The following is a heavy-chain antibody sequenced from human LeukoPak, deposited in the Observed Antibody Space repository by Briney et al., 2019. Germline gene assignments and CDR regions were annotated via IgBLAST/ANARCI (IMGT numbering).Heavy chain of an antibody. Sequence: SETLSLTCSVSGGSIIGHWWSWIRQPPGKGLEWIGDVFYSGSNNYNPSLKSRLTISLDTSKNQFSLNLRSVTATDTAMYYCARRNTADASIDFWGQGTLVNASS. D-gene: IGHD4-17*01. CDR1: GGSIIGHW. V-gene: IGHV4-59*08. CDR2: VFYSGSN. CDR3: ARRNTADASIDF. J-gene: IGHJ4*02.